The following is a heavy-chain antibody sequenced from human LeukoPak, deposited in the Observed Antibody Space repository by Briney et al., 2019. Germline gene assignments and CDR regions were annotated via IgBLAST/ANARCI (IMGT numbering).Heavy chain of an antibody. J-gene: IGHJ3*02. CDR3: ARISDSSGYYPVDAFDI. Sequence: PGGSLRLSCAASGFTFSGSAMHWVRQASGKGLEWVGRIRSKANSYATAYAASVKGRFTISRDDSKNTAYLQMNSLKTEDTAVYYCARISDSSGYYPVDAFDIWGQGTMVTVSS. D-gene: IGHD3-22*01. CDR2: IRSKANSYAT. CDR1: GFTFSGSA. V-gene: IGHV3-73*01.